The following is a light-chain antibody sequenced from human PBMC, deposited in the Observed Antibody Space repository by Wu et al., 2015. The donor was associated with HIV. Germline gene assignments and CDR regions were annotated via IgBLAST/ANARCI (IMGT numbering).Light chain of an antibody. CDR3: EQFKSHPRS. Sequence: QLTQSPSSLVASVGDRVTITCRASEGIRNYLAWHQQKSGKAPQLLIYGASTLESGVPSRFSGSRSGTDFTLTIRNLQPEDVATYYCEQFKSHPRSFGQGIKLEI. V-gene: IGKV1-9*01. J-gene: IGKJ2*03. CDR2: GAS. CDR1: EGIRNY.